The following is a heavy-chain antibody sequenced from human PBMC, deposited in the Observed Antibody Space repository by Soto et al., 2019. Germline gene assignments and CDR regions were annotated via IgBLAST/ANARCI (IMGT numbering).Heavy chain of an antibody. CDR2: IYYSENT. D-gene: IGHD2-8*01. CDR1: GVSISSGDYY. V-gene: IGHV4-30-4*01. J-gene: IGHJ5*02. Sequence: SETLSLTCTVSGVSISSGDYYWSWIRQPPGKGLEWIGYIYYSENTYSNPSLKSRVAISGDTSKNQFSLKVNSVTAADTAVYYCARDRYYRLDPWGQGTLVTVSS. CDR3: ARDRYYRLDP.